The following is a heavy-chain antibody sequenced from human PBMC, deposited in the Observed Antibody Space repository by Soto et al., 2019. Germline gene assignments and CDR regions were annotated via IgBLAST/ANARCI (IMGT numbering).Heavy chain of an antibody. CDR2: ISAFNGNT. V-gene: IGHV1-18*01. Sequence: QDQLVQSGAELRKPGASVRVSCRASGFRFSDYGFNWLRQAPGQGLEWMGWISAFNGNTETAQGLQDRVTITTDTYTTTAHIELTNLTTDETAIYYCERSYYLADAFDVWGQGTMVTVSS. CDR1: GFRFSDYG. CDR3: ERSYYLADAFDV. J-gene: IGHJ3*01. D-gene: IGHD3-16*01.